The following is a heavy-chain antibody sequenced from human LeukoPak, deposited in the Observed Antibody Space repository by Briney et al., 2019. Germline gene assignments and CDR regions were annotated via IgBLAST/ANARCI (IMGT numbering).Heavy chain of an antibody. V-gene: IGHV7-4-1*02. CDR2: INTNTGNP. CDR3: ARDRLRVDTAMVRYYYYYMDV. Sequence: ASVKVSCKASGYTFTSYAMNWVRQAPGQGLEGMGWINTNTGNPAYAQRFEGRFVFSLDTSVSTAYLQISSLKAEDTAVYYCARDRLRVDTAMVRYYYYYMDVWGKGTTVTVSS. CDR1: GYTFTSYA. D-gene: IGHD5-18*01. J-gene: IGHJ6*03.